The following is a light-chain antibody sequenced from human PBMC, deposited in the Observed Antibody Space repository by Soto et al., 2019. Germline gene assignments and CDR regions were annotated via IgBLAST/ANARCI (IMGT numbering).Light chain of an antibody. CDR1: QSISSW. V-gene: IGKV1-5*03. J-gene: IGKJ1*01. CDR2: KAS. CDR3: QQYNSYPWT. Sequence: IQMTQSPSTLSASVGERVTVTCRASQSISSWLAWYQQKPGKAPKLLIYKASSLESGVPSRVSGRGSGTEVTLTSSSLQPDDSATYYCQQYNSYPWTFGQGTKVDIK.